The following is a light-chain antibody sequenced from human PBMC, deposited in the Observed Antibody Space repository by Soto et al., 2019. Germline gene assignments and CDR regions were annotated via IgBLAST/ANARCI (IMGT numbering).Light chain of an antibody. CDR2: ATS. J-gene: IGKJ3*01. Sequence: IVMTQSPATLSVSPGERATLSCRAGQSIDDKLAWYQQRPGQAPRLLIYATSTRVAGIPARFSGSGSGTEFTLTISRLEPEDFAVYYCQQYGSSRFTFGPGTKVDIK. CDR3: QQYGSSRFT. CDR1: QSIDDK. V-gene: IGKV3-15*01.